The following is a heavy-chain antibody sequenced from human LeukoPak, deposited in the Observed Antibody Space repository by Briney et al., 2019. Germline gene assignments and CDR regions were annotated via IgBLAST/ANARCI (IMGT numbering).Heavy chain of an antibody. CDR1: GFTFSSYA. CDR3: AKIPYGDGYYFDY. CDR2: ISGSGGST. Sequence: LAGGSLRLSCAASGFTFSSYAMSWVRQAPGKGLEWVSAISGSGGSTYYADSVKGRFTISRDNSKNTLYLQMNSLRAEDTAVYYCAKIPYGDGYYFDYWGQGTLVTVSS. D-gene: IGHD4-17*01. V-gene: IGHV3-23*01. J-gene: IGHJ4*02.